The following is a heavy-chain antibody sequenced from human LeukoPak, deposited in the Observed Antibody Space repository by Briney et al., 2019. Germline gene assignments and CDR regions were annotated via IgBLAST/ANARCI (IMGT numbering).Heavy chain of an antibody. CDR3: ARGGSSGYPFYYFDY. CDR2: IYHSGTT. V-gene: IGHV4-38-2*02. CDR1: GYSISSGNH. D-gene: IGHD3-22*01. Sequence: PSETLSLTCTVSGYSISSGNHWGCIRQSPGKGLEWIGSIYHSGTTYYNPSLKSRVTISVDTSKNQFSLKLRSVTAADTAVYYCARGGSSGYPFYYFDYWGQGTLVTVSS. J-gene: IGHJ4*02.